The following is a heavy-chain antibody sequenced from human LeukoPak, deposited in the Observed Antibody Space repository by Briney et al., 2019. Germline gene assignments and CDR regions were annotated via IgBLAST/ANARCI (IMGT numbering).Heavy chain of an antibody. J-gene: IGHJ6*03. D-gene: IGHD2-15*01. CDR2: ISSSSSTI. V-gene: IGHV3-48*01. CDR3: AKDPHGSRSYYYYMDV. Sequence: GGSLRLSCAASIFTFSNYSMNWVRQAPGKGLEWLSYISSSSSTIYYADSVKGRFTISRDNAKNSLYLQMNSLRAEDTAVYYCAKDPHGSRSYYYYMDVWGKGTTVTVSS. CDR1: IFTFSNYS.